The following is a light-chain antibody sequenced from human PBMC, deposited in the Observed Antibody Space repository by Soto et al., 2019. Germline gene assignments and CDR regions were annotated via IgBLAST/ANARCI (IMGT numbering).Light chain of an antibody. J-gene: IGLJ1*01. CDR1: SSDVGGYNY. CDR2: DVS. CDR3: SSYTSSSTYG. Sequence: QSVLTQPASVSGSPGQSITISCTATSSDVGGYNYVSWYQQDRGKAPKVMSYDVSNRPSGVSHRFSASKSGNTASLTISGLQSDDEADYYCSSYTSSSTYGCVTGTKVTVL. V-gene: IGLV2-14*01.